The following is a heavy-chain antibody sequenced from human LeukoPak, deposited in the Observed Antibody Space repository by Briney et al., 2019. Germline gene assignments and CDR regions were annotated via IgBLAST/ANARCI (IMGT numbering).Heavy chain of an antibody. V-gene: IGHV3-66*01. D-gene: IGHD3-9*01. CDR2: IYSGGST. CDR1: GFTVSSNY. J-gene: IGHJ4*02. Sequence: GGSLRLSCAASGFTVSSNYMSRVRQAPGKGLEWVSVIYSGGSTYYADSVKGRFTISRDNSKNTLYLQMNSLRAEDTAVYYCARRLRYFDWSRDYWGQGTLVTVSS. CDR3: ARRLRYFDWSRDY.